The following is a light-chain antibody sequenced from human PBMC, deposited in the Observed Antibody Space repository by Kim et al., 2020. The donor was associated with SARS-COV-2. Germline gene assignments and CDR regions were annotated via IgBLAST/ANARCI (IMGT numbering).Light chain of an antibody. Sequence: TSILTRELSPGSVSTHHYPSWYQQTPGQAPRTLIYNTDTRSSGVPDRFSGSILGIKAALTITGAQADDESNYYCVLYMGGGIWVFGGGTMLTVL. CDR1: PGSVSTHHY. J-gene: IGLJ3*02. CDR2: NTD. CDR3: VLYMGGGIWV. V-gene: IGLV8-61*01.